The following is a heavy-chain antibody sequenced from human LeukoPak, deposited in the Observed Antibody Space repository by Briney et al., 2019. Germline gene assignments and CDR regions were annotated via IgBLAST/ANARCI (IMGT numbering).Heavy chain of an antibody. CDR1: GFTFSSYS. CDR3: ARVGGYDSSGYYYDGWVS. D-gene: IGHD3-22*01. CDR2: ISSSSSYR. V-gene: IGHV3-21*01. J-gene: IGHJ5*02. Sequence: PGGSLRLSCAASGFTFSSYSMSWVRQAPGKGLEWVSSISSSSSYRYYADSVKGRFTISRDNAKNSLYLQMNSLRAEDTAVYYCARVGGYDSSGYYYDGWVSWGQGTLVTVSS.